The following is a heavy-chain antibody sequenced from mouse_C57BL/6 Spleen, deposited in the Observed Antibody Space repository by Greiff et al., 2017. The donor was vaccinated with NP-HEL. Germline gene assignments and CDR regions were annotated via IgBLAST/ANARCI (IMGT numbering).Heavy chain of an antibody. J-gene: IGHJ3*01. CDR1: GYTFTSYW. D-gene: IGHD2-12*01. CDR2: IYPSDSET. CDR3: ARRNYSLFAY. V-gene: IGHV1-61*01. Sequence: VQLQESGAELVRPGSSVKLSCKASGYTFTSYWMDWVKQRPGQGLEWIGNIYPSDSETHYNQKFKDKATLTVDKSSSTAYMQLSSLTSEDSAVYYCARRNYSLFAYWGQGTLVTVSA.